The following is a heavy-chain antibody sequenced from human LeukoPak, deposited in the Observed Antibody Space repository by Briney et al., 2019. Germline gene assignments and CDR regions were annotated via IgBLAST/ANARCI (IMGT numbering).Heavy chain of an antibody. CDR3: ARDRYGDYDFDY. V-gene: IGHV3-48*03. Sequence: GGSLRLSCAASGFTFSSYEMNWVRQAPGKGLEWVSHISSSGSRIYYADSVKGRFTISRDNAKNSLYLQMNSLRAEDTAVYYCARDRYGDYDFDYWGQGTLVTVSS. CDR1: GFTFSSYE. J-gene: IGHJ4*02. D-gene: IGHD4-17*01. CDR2: ISSSGSRI.